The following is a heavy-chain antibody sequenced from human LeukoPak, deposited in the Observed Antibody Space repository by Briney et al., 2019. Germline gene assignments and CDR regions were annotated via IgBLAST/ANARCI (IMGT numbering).Heavy chain of an antibody. J-gene: IGHJ4*02. Sequence: GESLKISCKGSGYTFTTYWIGWVRQMPGKGLEWMGTIYPGDSDPRYSPSFQGQVTISADKSISTAYLRWSSLKASDSAMYYCVRHGLGSSWFGFDYWGQGTLVTVSS. CDR1: GYTFTTYW. CDR3: VRHGLGSSWFGFDY. CDR2: IYPGDSDP. V-gene: IGHV5-51*01. D-gene: IGHD6-13*01.